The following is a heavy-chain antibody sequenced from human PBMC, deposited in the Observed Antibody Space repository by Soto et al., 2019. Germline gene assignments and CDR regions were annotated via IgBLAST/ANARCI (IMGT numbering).Heavy chain of an antibody. CDR3: ASHLIMTGTRGFDH. V-gene: IGHV4-4*02. D-gene: IGHD3-9*01. J-gene: IGHJ4*02. CDR1: SGSISSSNW. Sequence: QVQLQESGPGLVKPSGTLSLTCAVSSGSISSSNWCSWVRQPPGKGLEWIGEIAHTENTNYNPSLMIRVTISVDKSRNQFSLRLNSVTAADTAVYYCASHLIMTGTRGFDHWGKGTLVTVSS. CDR2: IAHTENT.